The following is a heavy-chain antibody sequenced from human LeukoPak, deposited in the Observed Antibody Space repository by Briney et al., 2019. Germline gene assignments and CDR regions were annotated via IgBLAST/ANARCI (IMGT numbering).Heavy chain of an antibody. V-gene: IGHV3-7*05. Sequence: PGGSLRLSCAASGFTFSSYWMTWVRRAPGKGLEWVANIKQDGSGKYYVDSVRGRFTISRDNAKNSLFLQMNSLRVEDTAVYYCAGGQGWLLDYWGQGTLVAVSS. J-gene: IGHJ4*02. CDR1: GFTFSSYW. CDR3: AGGQGWLLDY. D-gene: IGHD5-12*01. CDR2: IKQDGSGK.